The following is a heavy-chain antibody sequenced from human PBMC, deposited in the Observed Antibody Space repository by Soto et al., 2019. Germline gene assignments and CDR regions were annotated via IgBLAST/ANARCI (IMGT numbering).Heavy chain of an antibody. D-gene: IGHD6-6*01. CDR1: GGSISSDSYS. Sequence: LSLTCTVSGGSISSDSYSWTWIRQHPGKGLEWIGYIYHTGSTHYNPSLKSRATISVDTSKNQFSLKLSSVTAADTAVYYCAREAAARIERWFDSWGQGTLVTVSS. CDR2: IYHTGST. CDR3: AREAAARIERWFDS. J-gene: IGHJ5*01. V-gene: IGHV4-31*03.